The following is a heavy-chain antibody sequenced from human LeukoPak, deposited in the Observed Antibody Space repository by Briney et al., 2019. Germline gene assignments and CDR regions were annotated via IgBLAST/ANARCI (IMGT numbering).Heavy chain of an antibody. CDR2: ISYDGSNK. CDR3: AKEKLRGDIVVVPAAVDY. D-gene: IGHD2-2*01. J-gene: IGHJ4*02. V-gene: IGHV3-30*18. CDR1: GFTFSSYG. Sequence: GSLRLSCAASGFTFSSYGMHWVRQAPGKGLEWVAVISYDGSNKYYADSVKGRFTISRDNSKNTLYLQMNSLRAEDTAVYYCAKEKLRGDIVVVPAAVDYWGQGTLVTVSS.